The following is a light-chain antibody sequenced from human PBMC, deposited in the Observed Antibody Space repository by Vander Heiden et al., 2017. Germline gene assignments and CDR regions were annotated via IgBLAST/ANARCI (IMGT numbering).Light chain of an antibody. CDR2: WAS. Sequence: DIVMTQSPDSLAVSLGERATINCKSSQSVLYSSNNKNYLAWYQQKPGQPPKLLIYWASTRESGVPDRFSGSGSGTDFTRTISSLQAEDVAVYYWQQYYSTITFGGGTKVEIK. CDR3: QQYYSTIT. J-gene: IGKJ4*01. V-gene: IGKV4-1*01. CDR1: QSVLYSSNNKNY.